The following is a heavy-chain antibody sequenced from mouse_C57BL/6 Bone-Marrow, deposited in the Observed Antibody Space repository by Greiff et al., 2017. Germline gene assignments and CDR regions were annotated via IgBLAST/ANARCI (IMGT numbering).Heavy chain of an antibody. CDR2: IDPSDSYT. CDR3: ARSCGNYWYFDV. Sequence: QLQQPGAELVMPGASVKLSCKASGYTFTSYWMHWVKQRPGQGLEWIGEIDPSDSYTNYNQKFKGKSTLTVDKSSSTAYMQLSSLTSEDSAVYYCARSCGNYWYFDVWGTGTTVTVSS. CDR1: GYTFTSYW. J-gene: IGHJ1*03. D-gene: IGHD1-1*02. V-gene: IGHV1-69*01.